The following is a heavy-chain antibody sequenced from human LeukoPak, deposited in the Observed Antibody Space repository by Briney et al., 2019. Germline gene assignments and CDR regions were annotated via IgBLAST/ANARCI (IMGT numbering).Heavy chain of an antibody. CDR2: ISAYNGNT. D-gene: IGHD3-22*01. CDR3: ARLYYYDSSGYGWYFNL. J-gene: IGHJ2*01. V-gene: IGHV1-18*01. Sequence: GASVKVSCKASGYTFTSYGISWVRQAPGQGLEWMGWISAYNGNTNYAQKLQGRVTMTTDTSTSTAYMELRSLRSDDTAVYYCARLYYYDSSGYGWYFNLWGRGTLVTVSS. CDR1: GYTFTSYG.